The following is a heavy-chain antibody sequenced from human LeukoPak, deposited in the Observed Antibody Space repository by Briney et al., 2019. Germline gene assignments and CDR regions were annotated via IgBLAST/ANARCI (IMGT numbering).Heavy chain of an antibody. CDR1: GGSISSSSYY. V-gene: IGHV4-39*07. J-gene: IGHJ3*02. CDR2: IYYSGST. CDR3: ARLKGDYVVVEQAFDI. D-gene: IGHD4-17*01. Sequence: SETLSLTCAVSGGSISSSSYYWGWIRQPPGKGLEWIGSIYYSGSTNYNPSLKSRVTISVDTSKNQFSLKLSSVTAADTAVYYCARLKGDYVVVEQAFDIWGQGTTVTVSS.